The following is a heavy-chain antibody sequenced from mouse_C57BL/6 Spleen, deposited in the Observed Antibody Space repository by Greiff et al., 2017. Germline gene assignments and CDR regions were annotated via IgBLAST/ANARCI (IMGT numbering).Heavy chain of an antibody. Sequence: VQLQQSGAELVRPGASVKLSCTASGFNIKDYYMHWVKQRPEQGLEWIGRIDPEDGDTEYAPKFQGKATMTADTSSNTAYLQLSSLTSEDTAVYYCTTRAIYYDYDDAMDYWGQGTSVTVSS. CDR1: GFNIKDYY. D-gene: IGHD2-4*01. CDR2: IDPEDGDT. J-gene: IGHJ4*01. CDR3: TTRAIYYDYDDAMDY. V-gene: IGHV14-1*01.